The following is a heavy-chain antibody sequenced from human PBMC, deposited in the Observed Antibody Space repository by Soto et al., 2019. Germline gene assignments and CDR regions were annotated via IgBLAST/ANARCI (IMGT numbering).Heavy chain of an antibody. Sequence: QVHLVQSGTEVRKPGSSVTVSCKVSGGTFSTYTISWVRQAPGQGLQWMGAITPILGETTYAQHFQGRVFITADSSATTAYMELSDLTSEDTAMYYCGRVPRYSFPTSDSLDQWGQGTRVTVSS. D-gene: IGHD5-18*01. CDR2: ITPILGET. CDR1: GGTFSTYT. V-gene: IGHV1-69*06. J-gene: IGHJ4*02. CDR3: GRVPRYSFPTSDSLDQ.